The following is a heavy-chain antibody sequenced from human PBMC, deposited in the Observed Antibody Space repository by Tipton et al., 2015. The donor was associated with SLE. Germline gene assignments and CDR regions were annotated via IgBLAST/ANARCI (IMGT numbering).Heavy chain of an antibody. V-gene: IGHV3-7*01. CDR1: GFNLSSHW. CDR2: IDENGSEK. Sequence: SLRLSCVTSGFNLSSHWMSWVRQAPGKGLEWVANIDENGSEKYHVDSVKGRFTISRDSAKTSLYLQMNSLRAEDTAVYCCARGPSYTDGALDVWGQGTLVTVSS. CDR3: ARGPSYTDGALDV. D-gene: IGHD1-1*01. J-gene: IGHJ4*02.